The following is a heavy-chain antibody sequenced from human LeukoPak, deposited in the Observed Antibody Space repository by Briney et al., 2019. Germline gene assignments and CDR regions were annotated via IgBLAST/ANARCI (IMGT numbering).Heavy chain of an antibody. J-gene: IGHJ5*02. D-gene: IGHD3-10*01. CDR1: GASISSNNW. Sequence: SETLSLTCAVSGASISSNNWWWSWVRQPPGKGLEWIGCIYDRGPASYNPSLKSRFTISVDRPKNQFFLNVTSLTAADTAVYYCARSRQASGLFSSWGQGTLVVVSS. V-gene: IGHV4-4*02. CDR3: ARSRQASGLFSS. CDR2: IYDRGPA.